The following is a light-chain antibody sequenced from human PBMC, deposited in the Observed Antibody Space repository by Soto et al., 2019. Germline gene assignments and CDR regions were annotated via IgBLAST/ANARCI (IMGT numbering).Light chain of an antibody. CDR3: SSYTTSTTYV. CDR1: SSDIGGYNY. J-gene: IGLJ1*01. V-gene: IGLV2-14*03. CDR2: DVS. Sequence: QSALTQPASVSGSPGQSIAISCTGTSSDIGGYNYVSWYQQHPGKAPKLIIYDVSNRPSGISTRLSGSKSGNTASLTISGLQAEDEADYHCSSYTTSTTYVFGTATKVTVL.